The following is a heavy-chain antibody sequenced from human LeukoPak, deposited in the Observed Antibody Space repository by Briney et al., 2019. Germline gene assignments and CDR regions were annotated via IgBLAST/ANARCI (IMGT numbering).Heavy chain of an antibody. J-gene: IGHJ5*02. V-gene: IGHV4-59*01. D-gene: IGHD5-12*01. CDR3: AKGVRVGYVANWFDP. CDR1: GGSIRSYY. Sequence: SETLSLTCTVSGGSIRSYYWSWIRQPPGKGLEWIGYIYYSGSTNYNPSLKSRVSISVDTSKNQFSLKLGSVTAADTAVYFCAKGVRVGYVANWFDPWGQGTLVTVSS. CDR2: IYYSGST.